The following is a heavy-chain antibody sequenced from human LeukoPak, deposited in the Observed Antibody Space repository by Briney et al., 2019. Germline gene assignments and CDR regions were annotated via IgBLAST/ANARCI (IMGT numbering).Heavy chain of an antibody. CDR3: ARRRGRGSSWFSNFDY. D-gene: IGHD6-13*01. Sequence: GSLRLSCAASGFIFSSHGMNWVRQPPGKGLEWIGEINHSGSTNYNPSLKSRVTISVDTSKNQFSLKLSSVTAADTAVYYCARRRGRGSSWFSNFDYWGQGTLVTVSS. CDR1: GFIFSSHG. CDR2: INHSGST. J-gene: IGHJ4*02. V-gene: IGHV4-34*01.